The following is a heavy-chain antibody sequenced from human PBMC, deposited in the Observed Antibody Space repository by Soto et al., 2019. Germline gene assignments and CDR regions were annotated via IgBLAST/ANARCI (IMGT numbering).Heavy chain of an antibody. D-gene: IGHD6-13*01. J-gene: IGHJ6*02. Sequence: ASVKVSCKASGYTFTSYDINWVRQAPGKGLEWMGGFDPEDGETIYAQKFQGRVTMTEDTSTDTAYMELSSLRSEDTAVYYCATDPRGAAGMLYYYDMDVWGQGTTVTVSS. CDR2: FDPEDGET. V-gene: IGHV1-24*01. CDR3: ATDPRGAAGMLYYYDMDV. CDR1: GYTFTSYD.